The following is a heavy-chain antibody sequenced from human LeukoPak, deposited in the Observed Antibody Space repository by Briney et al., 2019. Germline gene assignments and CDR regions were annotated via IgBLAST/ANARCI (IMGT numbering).Heavy chain of an antibody. V-gene: IGHV3-7*01. D-gene: IGHD6-13*01. CDR3: ARSHSSRVDYFDY. Sequence: QAGGSLRLSCAASGFTFSAYWMTWVRQAPGKGLEWVANIIEGGDVKYYVDSVKGRFIISRDNTKNSVYLQMTSLRADDTAVYYCARSHSSRVDYFDYWGQGTLVTVSS. CDR1: GFTFSAYW. J-gene: IGHJ4*02. CDR2: IIEGGDVK.